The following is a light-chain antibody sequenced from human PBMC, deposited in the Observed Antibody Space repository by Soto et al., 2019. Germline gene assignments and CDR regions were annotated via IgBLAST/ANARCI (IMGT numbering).Light chain of an antibody. V-gene: IGLV1-44*01. Sequence: QSVLTQPPSVSGTPGQRVTISCSGSNSNIGSNAVSWYQQLPGTAPKSLIYSNNQRPSGVPDRISGSKSGTSASVAISALQSEDEADYYCSASEDRLRRRVFGGGTKLAV. J-gene: IGLJ2*01. CDR2: SNN. CDR3: SASEDRLRRRV. CDR1: NSNIGSNA.